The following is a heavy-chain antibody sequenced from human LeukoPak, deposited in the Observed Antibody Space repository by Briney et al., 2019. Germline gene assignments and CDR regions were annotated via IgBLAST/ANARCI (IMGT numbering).Heavy chain of an antibody. V-gene: IGHV4-59*01. Sequence: SETLSLTCTVSGGSISSYYWSWVRQPPEKGLEWIGYIYNSGSTKYNPSLKSRVTISVDTSKNQFSLNLSSVTAADTAVYYCARESPVGAIDYWGQGILVTVSS. CDR1: GGSISSYY. CDR2: IYNSGST. J-gene: IGHJ4*02. D-gene: IGHD1-26*01. CDR3: ARESPVGAIDY.